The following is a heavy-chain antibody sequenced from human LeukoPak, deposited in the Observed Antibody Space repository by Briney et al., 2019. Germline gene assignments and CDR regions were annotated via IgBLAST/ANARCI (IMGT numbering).Heavy chain of an antibody. V-gene: IGHV4-61*09. CDR1: GGSISSATYY. D-gene: IGHD2/OR15-2a*01. Sequence: PSETLSLTCTVSGGSISSATYYWSWIRQPAGKGLEWIGHIYTSESTNYNPSLKSRVTISVDTSKNQFSLKLSSVTAADTAVYYCARSMARHRVFWFDPWGQGTLVTVSS. CDR3: ARSMARHRVFWFDP. CDR2: IYTSEST. J-gene: IGHJ5*02.